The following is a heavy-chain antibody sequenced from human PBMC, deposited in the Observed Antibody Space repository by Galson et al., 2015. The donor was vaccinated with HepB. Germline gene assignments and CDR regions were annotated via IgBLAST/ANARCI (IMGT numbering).Heavy chain of an antibody. CDR2: IYYSGST. CDR1: GGSISSGGYY. Sequence: TLSLTCTVSGGSISSGGYYWSWIRQHPGKGLEWIGYIYYSGSTYYNPSLKSRVTISVDTSKNQFSLKLSSVTAADTAVYYCAGQYYYDSSGYYPYFWFDPWGQGTLVTVSS. D-gene: IGHD3-22*01. V-gene: IGHV4-31*03. CDR3: AGQYYYDSSGYYPYFWFDP. J-gene: IGHJ5*02.